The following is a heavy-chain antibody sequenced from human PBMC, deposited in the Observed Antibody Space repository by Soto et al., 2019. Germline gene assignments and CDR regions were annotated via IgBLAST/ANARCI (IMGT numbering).Heavy chain of an antibody. Sequence: QVQLVESGGGVVQPGRSLRLSCAASGFTFSTNAMHWVRQAPGKGLEWVAVISYDGSTRYYADSIKGRFTISRDNSKNKLYLHVNNMRAEDTAVYYCAKQFSGWSYYFDYWGQGTLVTVSS. CDR3: AKQFSGWSYYFDY. CDR1: GFTFSTNA. D-gene: IGHD6-19*01. V-gene: IGHV3-30-3*02. J-gene: IGHJ4*02. CDR2: ISYDGSTR.